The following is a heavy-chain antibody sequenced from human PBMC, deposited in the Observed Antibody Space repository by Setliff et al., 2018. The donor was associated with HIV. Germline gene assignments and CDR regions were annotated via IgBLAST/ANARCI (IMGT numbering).Heavy chain of an antibody. CDR3: ARGHSSSAYDAYDI. Sequence: ASVKVSCKASGYTFTGYYMHWVRQAPGQGLEWMGWINPNSGGTKYSQTLQGRVTIARDTSASTAYMELSSLRSEDTAVYYCARGHSSSAYDAYDIWGQGTMVTVSS. V-gene: IGHV1-2*02. J-gene: IGHJ3*02. CDR2: INPNSGGT. CDR1: GYTFTGYY. D-gene: IGHD6-6*01.